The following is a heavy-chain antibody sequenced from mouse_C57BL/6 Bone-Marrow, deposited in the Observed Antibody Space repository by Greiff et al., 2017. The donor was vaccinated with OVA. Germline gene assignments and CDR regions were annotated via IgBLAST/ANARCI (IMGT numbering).Heavy chain of an antibody. CDR1: GYTFTDYN. CDR2: INPNNGGT. Sequence: EVQLQQSGPELVKPGASVKIPCKASGYTFTDYNMDWVKQSHGKSLEWIGDINPNNGGTIYNQKFKGKATLTVDKSSSTAYMELRSLTSEDTAVYYCVLPGGSSDWYFDVWGTGTTVTVSS. CDR3: VLPGGSSDWYFDV. D-gene: IGHD1-1*01. J-gene: IGHJ1*03. V-gene: IGHV1-18*01.